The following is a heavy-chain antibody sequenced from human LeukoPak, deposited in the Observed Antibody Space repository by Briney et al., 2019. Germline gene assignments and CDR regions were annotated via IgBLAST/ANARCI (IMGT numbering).Heavy chain of an antibody. CDR3: AKQSYARSLGE. Sequence: GGSLRLSCATSGFPFSDFSMTWVRQAPGKGLEWISTTNSGGTTTYYAESVKGRFTISRDNFKNALYLQMSSLRVEDTAIYYCAKQSYARSLGEGGPGTLDTVSS. D-gene: IGHD3-10*02. V-gene: IGHV3-23*01. J-gene: IGHJ4*02. CDR1: GFPFSDFS. CDR2: TNSGGTTT.